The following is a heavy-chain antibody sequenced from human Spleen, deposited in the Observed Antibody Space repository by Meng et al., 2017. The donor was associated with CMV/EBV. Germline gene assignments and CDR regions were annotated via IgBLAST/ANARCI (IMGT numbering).Heavy chain of an antibody. Sequence: STTLWTWLRQVQGHELEWMGTTYNSGTTHYTPSLRRRVTISVDKFKTRFSLKLGSVTAADTAVYYCARIERRRILKYCGSDCSTTDYWGQGTLVTVSS. CDR2: TYNSGTT. CDR1: STTL. V-gene: IGHV4-4*02. CDR3: ARIERRRILKYCGSDCSTTDY. J-gene: IGHJ4*02. D-gene: IGHD2-21*02.